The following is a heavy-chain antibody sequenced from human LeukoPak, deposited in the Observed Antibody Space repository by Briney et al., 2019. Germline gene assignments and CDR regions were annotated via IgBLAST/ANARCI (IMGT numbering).Heavy chain of an antibody. J-gene: IGHJ6*03. Sequence: PGGSLRLSCAASGFTFSSYSMNWVRQAPGKGLEWVANIKQDGSEKYYVDSVKGRFTISRDNAKKSLYLQMNSLRAEDTAVYYCARRGAWSSGYQGTTYYMDVWGKGTTVTVSS. CDR2: IKQDGSEK. CDR1: GFTFSSYS. D-gene: IGHD3-22*01. CDR3: ARRGAWSSGYQGTTYYMDV. V-gene: IGHV3-7*01.